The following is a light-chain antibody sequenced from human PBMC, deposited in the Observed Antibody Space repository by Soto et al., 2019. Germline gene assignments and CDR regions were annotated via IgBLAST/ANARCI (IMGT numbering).Light chain of an antibody. CDR3: QQYDNWPYT. CDR1: QTIRTN. J-gene: IGKJ2*01. V-gene: IGKV3-15*01. Sequence: EIVMTQSPATLSVSPGEGATLSCRASQTIRTNLAWYQQKPGQAPRLLIYGASARATAIPATFTGSGSGTEFTLTISSLQSEDFVLYYCQQYDNWPYTFGQGT. CDR2: GAS.